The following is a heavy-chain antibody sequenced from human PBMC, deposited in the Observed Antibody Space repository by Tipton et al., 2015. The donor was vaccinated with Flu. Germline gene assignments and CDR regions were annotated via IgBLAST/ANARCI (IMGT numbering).Heavy chain of an antibody. CDR1: GGSVSSGGYY. CDR2: ISSSGST. V-gene: IGHV4-31*11. D-gene: IGHD3-10*01. CDR3: ARSTYYYGSGSSDY. J-gene: IGHJ4*02. Sequence: TLSLTCAVSGGSVSSGGYYWSWIRQHPGKGLEWMGYISSSGSTYYNPSLKSRVSISVDSSTNQFSLNLSSVTAADTAVYYCARSTYYYGSGSSDYWGQGTLVTVSS.